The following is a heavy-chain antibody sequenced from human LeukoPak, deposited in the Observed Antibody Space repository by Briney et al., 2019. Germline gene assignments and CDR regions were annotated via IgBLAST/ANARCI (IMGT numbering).Heavy chain of an antibody. CDR3: AVTGYYIDFYYYAMDV. CDR1: GFTVSSNY. J-gene: IGHJ6*02. Sequence: PGGSLRLFCAASGFTVSSNYMSWVRQAPGKGLEWVSILYSAGSTYYADSLKGRFIISRDKSKNTLYLQMNSLRAEDTAVYYCAVTGYYIDFYYYAMDVWGQGTTVTVSS. CDR2: LYSAGST. V-gene: IGHV3-66*01. D-gene: IGHD3-9*01.